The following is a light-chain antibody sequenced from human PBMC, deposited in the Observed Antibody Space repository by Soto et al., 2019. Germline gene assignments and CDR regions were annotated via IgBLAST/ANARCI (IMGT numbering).Light chain of an antibody. Sequence: DIVMTQSPAPLSVSAGERATLSCRARQSVRSNLAWYQQKPGQAPRLLIYGASSRATGIPDRFSGSGSGTDFTLTISRLEPEDFAVYYCQQYGSSPTFGGGTKVDIK. V-gene: IGKV3-20*01. CDR3: QQYGSSPT. CDR1: QSVRSN. J-gene: IGKJ4*01. CDR2: GAS.